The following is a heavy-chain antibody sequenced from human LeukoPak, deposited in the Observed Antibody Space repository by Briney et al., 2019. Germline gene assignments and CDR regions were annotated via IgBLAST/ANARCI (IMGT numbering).Heavy chain of an antibody. V-gene: IGHV4-34*01. J-gene: IGHJ4*02. D-gene: IGHD3-3*01. Sequence: SETLSLTCAVYGGSFSGYYWSWIRQPPGKGLEWIGEINHSGSTNYNPSLKSRVTISVDTSKNQFSLKLSSVTAADTAVYYCARGPSLRFLEWLLFFDYWGQGTLVTVSS. CDR1: GGSFSGYY. CDR3: ARGPSLRFLEWLLFFDY. CDR2: INHSGST.